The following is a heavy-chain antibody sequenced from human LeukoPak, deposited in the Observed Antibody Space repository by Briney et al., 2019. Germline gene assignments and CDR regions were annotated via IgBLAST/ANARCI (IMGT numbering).Heavy chain of an antibody. V-gene: IGHV3-7*05. J-gene: IGHJ6*02. Sequence: PGGSLRLSCAASRFAFSTYWMSWVRQAPGKGLEWVANIKEDGSEKYYVDSVKGRFTIYRDNAKNSLYLRMNRLRAEDTAVYYCARDSPGSSRFYHYYGLDVWGQGTTVTVSS. CDR1: RFAFSTYW. CDR2: IKEDGSEK. D-gene: IGHD6-6*01. CDR3: ARDSPGSSRFYHYYGLDV.